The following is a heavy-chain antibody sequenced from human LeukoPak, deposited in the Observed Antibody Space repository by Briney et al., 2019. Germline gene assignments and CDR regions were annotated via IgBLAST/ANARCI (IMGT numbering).Heavy chain of an antibody. V-gene: IGHV3-7*01. CDR2: IKQHGSEK. J-gene: IGHJ4*02. Sequence: PGGSLRLSFAASGVTFSSYWMSWVRQAPGRGLEGVANIKQHGSEKYYVDSVKGRFTISRDNAKNSLYLQMNSLRAEDTAVYYCARDFYQYKFDYWGQGTLVTVSS. CDR3: ARDFYQYKFDY. CDR1: GVTFSSYW. D-gene: IGHD1-1*01.